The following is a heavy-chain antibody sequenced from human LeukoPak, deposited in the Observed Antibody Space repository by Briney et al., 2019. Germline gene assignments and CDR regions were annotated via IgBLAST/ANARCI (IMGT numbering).Heavy chain of an antibody. V-gene: IGHV1-8*03. Sequence: ASVKVSCKASGYTFTSYDINWVRQATGQGLEWMGWMNPNSGITGYAQKFQGRVTITRNTSISTAYMELSSLRSEDTAVYYCASRSSGSGIDYWGQGTLVTVSS. CDR3: ASRSSGSGIDY. CDR2: MNPNSGIT. D-gene: IGHD3-10*01. J-gene: IGHJ4*02. CDR1: GYTFTSYD.